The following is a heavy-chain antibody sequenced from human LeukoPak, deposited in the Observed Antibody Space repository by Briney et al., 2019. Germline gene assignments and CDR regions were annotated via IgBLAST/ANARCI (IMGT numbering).Heavy chain of an antibody. CDR3: AREGGVVEGMLYIHPNEEDYYGMDV. CDR1: GYTFSNYG. D-gene: IGHD2-8*01. J-gene: IGHJ6*02. V-gene: IGHV1-18*01. CDR2: ISIYSRDT. Sequence: ASVKVSCRASGYTFSNYGITWVRQAPGQGLEWMGWISIYSRDTKYAQNLQGRVTISTDTSKSTVDMEMRRLTSDDTAVYYCAREGGVVEGMLYIHPNEEDYYGMDVWGQGTTVIVSS.